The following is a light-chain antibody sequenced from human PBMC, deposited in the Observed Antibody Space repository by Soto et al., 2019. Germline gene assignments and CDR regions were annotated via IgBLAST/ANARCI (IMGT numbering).Light chain of an antibody. CDR3: QQYNNWRQT. CDR2: GAS. Sequence: IVMTQSPSTLSVSPGERATVTCRASQSVSSNLAWYQQKPGQAPRLLIYGASTRATGIPARFSGSGSGTEFTLTISSLQSEDFAVYYCQQYNNWRQTFGQGTKVDI. CDR1: QSVSSN. V-gene: IGKV3-15*01. J-gene: IGKJ1*01.